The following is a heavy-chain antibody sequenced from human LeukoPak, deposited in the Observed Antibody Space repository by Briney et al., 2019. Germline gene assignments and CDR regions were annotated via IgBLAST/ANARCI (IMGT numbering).Heavy chain of an antibody. CDR1: GYTFTGYY. V-gene: IGHV1-2*02. CDR2: INPNSGGT. D-gene: IGHD2-21*01. Sequence: GASVKVSCKASGYTFTGYYMHWVRQAPGQGLEWMGWINPNSGGTNYAQKFQGRVTMTRDTSISTAYMELSRLRSDDTAVYYCARDLIPGTQVKNYYYGMDVWGQGTTVTVSS. CDR3: ARDLIPGTQVKNYYYGMDV. J-gene: IGHJ6*02.